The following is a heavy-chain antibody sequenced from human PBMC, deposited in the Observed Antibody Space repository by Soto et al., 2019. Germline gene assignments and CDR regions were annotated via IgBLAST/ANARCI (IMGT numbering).Heavy chain of an antibody. CDR2: MNPNSGNT. CDR3: ARMRYSSGLHDAFDI. J-gene: IGHJ3*02. CDR1: GYTFTSYD. Sequence: ASVKVSCKASGYTFTSYDINWVRQATGQGLEWMGWMNPNSGNTGYAQKFQGRVTMTRNTSISTAYMELSSLRSEDTAVYYFARMRYSSGLHDAFDIWGQGTMVTVSS. D-gene: IGHD6-19*01. V-gene: IGHV1-8*01.